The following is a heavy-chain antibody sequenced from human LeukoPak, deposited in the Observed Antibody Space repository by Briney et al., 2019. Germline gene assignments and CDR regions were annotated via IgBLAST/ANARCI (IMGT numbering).Heavy chain of an antibody. CDR2: IYPDDSKI. CDR3: ARLSGGSSLRNDAFDV. J-gene: IGHJ3*01. V-gene: IGHV5-51*01. D-gene: IGHD1-26*01. CDR1: GYIFTIYW. Sequence: GESLKISCQGSGYIFTIYWIAWVRQMPGKGLEWMGIIYPDDSKIRYSPSFQGQVTISVDKSIRTAYLQWDSLKASDTAMYFCARLSGGSSLRNDAFDVWGQGTMVTVSS.